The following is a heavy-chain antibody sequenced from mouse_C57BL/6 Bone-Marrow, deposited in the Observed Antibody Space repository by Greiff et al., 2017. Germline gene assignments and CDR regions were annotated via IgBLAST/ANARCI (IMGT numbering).Heavy chain of an antibody. CDR2: IDPNSGGT. Sequence: QVQLQQPGAELVKPGASVKLSCKASGYTFTSYWMHWVKQRPGRGLEWIGRIDPNSGGTKYNEKFKSKATLTVDKPSSTAYIQLSSLTSEDSAVYYCARGAENYYGSSPYWYFDVWGTGATVTVSS. D-gene: IGHD1-1*01. V-gene: IGHV1-72*01. CDR3: ARGAENYYGSSPYWYFDV. J-gene: IGHJ1*03. CDR1: GYTFTSYW.